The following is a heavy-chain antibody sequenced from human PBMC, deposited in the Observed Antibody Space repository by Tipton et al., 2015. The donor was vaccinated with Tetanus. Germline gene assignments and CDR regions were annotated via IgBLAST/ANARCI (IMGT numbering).Heavy chain of an antibody. CDR3: ARGTWLYTSTYHRHWLDP. Sequence: PGLVKPSGTLSLTCTVSGASISSNTYYWGWIRQPPGKGLEWIGEVDDSGSTNYSPSLKSRVTISLDTSKNEFSLTLSSATASDTAVYYCARGTWLYTSTYHRHWLDPWGQGTLVTVSS. V-gene: IGHV4-39*07. CDR1: GASISSNTYY. J-gene: IGHJ5*02. CDR2: VDDSGST. D-gene: IGHD6-13*01.